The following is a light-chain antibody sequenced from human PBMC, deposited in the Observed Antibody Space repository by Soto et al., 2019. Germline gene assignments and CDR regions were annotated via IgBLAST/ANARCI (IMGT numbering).Light chain of an antibody. J-gene: IGKJ2*01. CDR2: GAS. V-gene: IGKV1-39*01. Sequence: DIQMTQSPSSLSASVGDRVTITWRASQSIRSYLNWYHQKPGKTPQLLIYGASNLQSGAPSRFTGSGSGTHFTLTISSLQPEDFATYYCQQSYTTPYTFGQGTKLEIK. CDR3: QQSYTTPYT. CDR1: QSIRSY.